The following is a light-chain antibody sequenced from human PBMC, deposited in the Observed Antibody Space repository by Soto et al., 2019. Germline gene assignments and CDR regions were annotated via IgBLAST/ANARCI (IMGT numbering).Light chain of an antibody. J-gene: IGKJ1*01. CDR3: QQYGSSPS. CDR1: QSVSSN. Sequence: EIVMTQSPSTLSVSPGERATLSCRASQSVSSNLAWYQQKPGQAPRLPIYGASTRATGIPARFSGSGSGTDFTLTISRLDPEDFAVYYCQQYGSSPSFGQGTKV. V-gene: IGKV3-15*01. CDR2: GAS.